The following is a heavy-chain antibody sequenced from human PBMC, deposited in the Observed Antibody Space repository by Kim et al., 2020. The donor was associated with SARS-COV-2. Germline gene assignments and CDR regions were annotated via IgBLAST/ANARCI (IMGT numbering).Heavy chain of an antibody. J-gene: IGHJ4*02. D-gene: IGHD3-10*01. CDR3: ARGGPRGTSFDY. Sequence: KYYADSVRGRFTSSRDNSKNTVYLQMDGLRVADTAIYYCARGGPRGTSFDYWGQGLLVTVSS. CDR2: K. V-gene: IGHV3-30*14.